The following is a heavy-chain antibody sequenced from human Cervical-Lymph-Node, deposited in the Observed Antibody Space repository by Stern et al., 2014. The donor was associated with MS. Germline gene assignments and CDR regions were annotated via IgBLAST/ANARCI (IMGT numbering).Heavy chain of an antibody. J-gene: IGHJ4*02. Sequence: VQLLQSGGGVVQPGTSLRLSCAVSGFTFSNYGMHWVRQAPGKGLEWVAVISYDADVKFYADSVKGRFTISRDTPNNTMYLQLNSLKVEDTAVYFCAKKSVGTTGTTTAFDYWGQGTLVTVSS. CDR3: AKKSVGTTGTTTAFDY. V-gene: IGHV3-30*18. D-gene: IGHD1-1*01. CDR1: GFTFSNYG. CDR2: ISYDADVK.